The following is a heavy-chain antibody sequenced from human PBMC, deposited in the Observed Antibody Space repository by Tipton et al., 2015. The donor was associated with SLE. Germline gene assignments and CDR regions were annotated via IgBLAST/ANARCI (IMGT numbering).Heavy chain of an antibody. V-gene: IGHV4-4*07. CDR3: ARIIAGHGDAFYV. CDR2: FYSDGST. Sequence: TLSLTCTVSGGSIGNNYWNWIRQSTGKGLEWSGRFYSDGSTRPKPSLASLLSPSFESRVTMSVDPSKTQFSLTLMSVTAADTAVYFCARIIAGHGDAFYVWCQGTMVTVSS. CDR1: GGSIGNNY. J-gene: IGHJ3*01.